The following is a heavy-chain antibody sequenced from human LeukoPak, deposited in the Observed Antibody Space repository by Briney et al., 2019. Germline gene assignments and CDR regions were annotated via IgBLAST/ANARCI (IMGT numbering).Heavy chain of an antibody. CDR1: GFTFSSYE. CDR2: ISSSGSTI. Sequence: GGSLRLSCAASGFTFSSYEMNWVRKAPGKGLEWVSYISSSGSTIYYADSVKGRFTISRDNAKNSPYLQMNSLRAEDTAVYYCAREGYYYDSSGNTAGAFDIWGQGTMVTVSS. V-gene: IGHV3-48*03. J-gene: IGHJ3*02. CDR3: AREGYYYDSSGNTAGAFDI. D-gene: IGHD3-22*01.